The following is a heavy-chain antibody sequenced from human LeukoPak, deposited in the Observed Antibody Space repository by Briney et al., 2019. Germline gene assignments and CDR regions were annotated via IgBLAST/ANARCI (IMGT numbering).Heavy chain of an antibody. Sequence: GGSLRLSCAASGFTFSSYAMHWVHQAPGKGLEWVAVISYDGSNKYYADSVKGRFTISRDNSKNTLYLQMNSLRAEDTAVYYCAREASGAFDYWGQGTLATVSS. CDR3: AREASGAFDY. V-gene: IGHV3-30*04. J-gene: IGHJ4*02. CDR2: ISYDGSNK. CDR1: GFTFSSYA. D-gene: IGHD4/OR15-4a*01.